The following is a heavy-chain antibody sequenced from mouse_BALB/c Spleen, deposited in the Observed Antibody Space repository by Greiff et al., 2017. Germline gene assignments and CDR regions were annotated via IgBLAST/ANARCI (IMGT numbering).Heavy chain of an antibody. Sequence: VQLQQSGPGLVKPSQSLSLTCTVTGYSITSDYAWNWIRQFPGNKLEWMGYISYSGSTSYNPSLKSRISITRDTSKNQFFLQLISVTTEDTATYYCARRGFYYGNYDYFDYWVQGTTLTVSS. CDR1: GYSITSDYA. J-gene: IGHJ2*01. CDR3: ARRGFYYGNYDYFDY. D-gene: IGHD2-1*01. V-gene: IGHV3-2*02. CDR2: ISYSGST.